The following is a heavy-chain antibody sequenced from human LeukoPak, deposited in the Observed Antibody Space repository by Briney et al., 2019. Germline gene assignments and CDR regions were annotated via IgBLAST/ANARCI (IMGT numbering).Heavy chain of an antibody. J-gene: IGHJ5*02. Sequence: PGGSLRLSCAASGFTFSSNWMHWVRQAPGKGLVWVSRINSDGSSTNYADSVKGRFTISRDNAENTLYLQMNSLRADDTAVYYCARGPKWFDPWGQGTLSPSPQ. CDR1: GFTFSSNW. CDR3: ARGPKWFDP. CDR2: INSDGSST. V-gene: IGHV3-74*01.